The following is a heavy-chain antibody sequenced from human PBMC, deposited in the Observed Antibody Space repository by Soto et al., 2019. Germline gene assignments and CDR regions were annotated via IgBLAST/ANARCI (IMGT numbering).Heavy chain of an antibody. CDR3: ASVTGGGNYYYYGMDV. Sequence: GAPLGIWGEGSGCRFISYGCGWVRPMPGKGLEWMGIIYPGDSDTRYSPSFQGQVTISADKSISTAYLQWSSLKASDTAMYYCASVTGGGNYYYYGMDVGGQGTTVT. CDR1: GCRFISYG. J-gene: IGHJ6*02. V-gene: IGHV5-51*01. D-gene: IGHD2-21*02. CDR2: IYPGDSDT.